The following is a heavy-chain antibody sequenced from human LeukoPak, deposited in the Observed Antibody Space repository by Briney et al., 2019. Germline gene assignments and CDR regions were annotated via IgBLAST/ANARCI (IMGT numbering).Heavy chain of an antibody. Sequence: ASVKVSCKASGYTFTSYYMHWVRQAPGQGLEWMGIINPSGGSTSYAQKFQGRVTMTKDMSTSTAYMELSSLRSEDTAVYYCARDRLKGPVDAPTVVTPGGPFDYWGQGNLVTVSS. V-gene: IGHV1-46*01. D-gene: IGHD4-23*01. CDR2: INPSGGST. J-gene: IGHJ4*02. CDR3: ARDRLKGPVDAPTVVTPGGPFDY. CDR1: GYTFTSYY.